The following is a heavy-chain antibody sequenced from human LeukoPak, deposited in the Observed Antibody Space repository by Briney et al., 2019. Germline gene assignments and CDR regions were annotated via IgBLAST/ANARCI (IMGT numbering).Heavy chain of an antibody. CDR1: GGSTSSSSYY. Sequence: TSETLSLTCTVSGGSTSSSSYYWGWIRQPPGKGLEWIGSIYYSGSTYYNPSLKSRVTISVDTSKNQFSLKLRSVTAADTAVCYCARGWGWNYSRRNYYYMGVWGKGTTVTVSS. D-gene: IGHD1-7*01. CDR2: IYYSGST. CDR3: ARGWGWNYSRRNYYYMGV. V-gene: IGHV4-39*01. J-gene: IGHJ6*03.